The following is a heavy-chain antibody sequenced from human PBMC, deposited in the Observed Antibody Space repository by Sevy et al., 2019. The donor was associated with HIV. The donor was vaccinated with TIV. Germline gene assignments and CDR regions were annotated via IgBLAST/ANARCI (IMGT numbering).Heavy chain of an antibody. V-gene: IGHV3-74*01. CDR3: ARGPLLQFLEWPSYGLDV. D-gene: IGHD3-3*01. J-gene: IGHJ6*02. CDR1: GFTFSSHW. Sequence: GGSLRLSCAVSGFTFSSHWMFWVRQAPGKGLVWVSHINSHGTITNYADSVKGRFAISRDNTKNTIYLQMNSLRAEETAVYYCARGPLLQFLEWPSYGLDVWGQGTTVTVSS. CDR2: INSHGTIT.